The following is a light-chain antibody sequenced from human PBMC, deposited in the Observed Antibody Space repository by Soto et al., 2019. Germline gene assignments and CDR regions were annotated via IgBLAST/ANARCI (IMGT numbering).Light chain of an antibody. CDR1: KSMTTW. V-gene: IGKV1-5*03. CDR3: QQYDCLYT. Sequence: IQMTQSPSTLSASVGDRVTITCRTSKSMTTWLAWYQRKPGKAPKLLIYMASSQESGVPLSFSGSGSGTDFTLALSWLQPDDIVAYYCQQYDCLYTFGRGTKLQMK. CDR2: MAS. J-gene: IGKJ2*01.